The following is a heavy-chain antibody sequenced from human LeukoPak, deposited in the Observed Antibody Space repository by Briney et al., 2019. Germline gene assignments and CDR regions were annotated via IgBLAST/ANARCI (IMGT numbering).Heavy chain of an antibody. CDR3: ASAYYDFWSGLNDAFDI. D-gene: IGHD3-3*01. V-gene: IGHV3-74*01. CDR1: GFTFSSYW. CDR2: INSDGSST. J-gene: IGHJ3*02. Sequence: GGSLRLSCAASGFTFSSYWMHWVRQAPGKGLVWVSRINSDGSSTSYADSVKGRFTISRDNAKNTLYLQMNSLRAEDTAVYYCASAYYDFWSGLNDAFDIWGQGTMVTVSS.